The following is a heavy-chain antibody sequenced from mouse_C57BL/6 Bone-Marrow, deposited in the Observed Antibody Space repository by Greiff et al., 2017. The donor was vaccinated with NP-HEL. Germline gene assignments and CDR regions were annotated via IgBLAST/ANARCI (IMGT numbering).Heavy chain of an antibody. Sequence: EVQRVESGPGLVKPSQSLSLTCSVTGYSITSGYYWNWIRQFPGNKLEWMGYISYDGSNNYNPSLKNRISITRDTSKNQFFLKLNSVTTEDTATYYCARGGTTVVAHYYAMDYWGQGTSVTVSS. CDR2: ISYDGSN. J-gene: IGHJ4*01. CDR3: ARGGTTVVAHYYAMDY. V-gene: IGHV3-6*01. D-gene: IGHD1-1*01. CDR1: GYSITSGYY.